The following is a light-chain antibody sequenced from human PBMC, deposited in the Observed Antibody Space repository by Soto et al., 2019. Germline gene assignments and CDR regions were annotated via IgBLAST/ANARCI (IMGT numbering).Light chain of an antibody. Sequence: DIQMTQSPSSLSASVGDRVTVTCRAGQSISRYLNWYQQRPGKAPKLLIYSASSLQTGVPSRFSGSGSGTDFTLTINSLQPEDFAAYYCQQSYNGPFTFGPGTKVDIK. CDR3: QQSYNGPFT. V-gene: IGKV1-39*01. CDR1: QSISRY. CDR2: SAS. J-gene: IGKJ3*01.